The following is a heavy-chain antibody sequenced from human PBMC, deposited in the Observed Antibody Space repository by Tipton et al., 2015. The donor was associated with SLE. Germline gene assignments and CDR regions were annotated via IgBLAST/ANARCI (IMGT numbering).Heavy chain of an antibody. J-gene: IGHJ4*02. CDR2: IYTNENT. CDR3: ASGPPYTSSYGGGYFDF. V-gene: IGHV4-4*07. CDR1: GGSISSYY. D-gene: IGHD3-16*01. Sequence: TLSLTCTVSGGSISSYYWSWIRQPAGGGLEWIGRIYTNENTNYNPSLKSRVTMSVDTSKNQLSLKLNSATAADTAVYFCASGPPYTSSYGGGYFDFWGQGILVTVTS.